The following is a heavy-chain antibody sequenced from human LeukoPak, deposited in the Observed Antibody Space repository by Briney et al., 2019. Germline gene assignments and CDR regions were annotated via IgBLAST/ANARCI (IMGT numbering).Heavy chain of an antibody. D-gene: IGHD6-13*01. CDR3: ARAYSSSWYFNWFDP. Sequence: SETLSLTCTVSGYSISSGYYWGWIRQPPGKGLEWIGNIYPSGTTYYNPSLKTRVTISVDTSKNQFSLKLSSVTAADTAEYFCARAYSSSWYFNWFDPWGQGTLVTVSS. J-gene: IGHJ5*02. V-gene: IGHV4-38-2*02. CDR1: GYSISSGYY. CDR2: IYPSGTT.